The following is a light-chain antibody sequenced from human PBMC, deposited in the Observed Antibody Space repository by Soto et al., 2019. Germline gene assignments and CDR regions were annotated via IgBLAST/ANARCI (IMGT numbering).Light chain of an antibody. CDR3: QQYGSSPGT. Sequence: EIVLTQSPGTLSLSPGEGATLSSGASPSVRSNYLAWYQQKPGQAPRLLIYGASSRATGIPDRFSGSGSGTDFTLSISRLDPEDFAVYYCQQYGSSPGTFGQGTKVEIK. CDR2: GAS. J-gene: IGKJ1*01. CDR1: PSVRSNY. V-gene: IGKV3-20*01.